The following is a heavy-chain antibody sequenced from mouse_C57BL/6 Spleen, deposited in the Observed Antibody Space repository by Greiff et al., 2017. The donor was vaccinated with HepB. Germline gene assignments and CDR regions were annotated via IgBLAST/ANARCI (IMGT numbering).Heavy chain of an antibody. CDR2: IDPSDSET. CDR1: GYTFTSYW. Sequence: QVQLQQPGAELVRPGSSVKLSCKASGYTFTSYWMHWVKQRPIQGLEWIGNIDPSDSETHYNQKFKDKATLTVDKSSSTAYMQLSRLTSEDSAVYYCAMKYDGSDYYAMDYWGQGTSVTVSS. V-gene: IGHV1-52*01. D-gene: IGHD1-1*01. CDR3: AMKYDGSDYYAMDY. J-gene: IGHJ4*01.